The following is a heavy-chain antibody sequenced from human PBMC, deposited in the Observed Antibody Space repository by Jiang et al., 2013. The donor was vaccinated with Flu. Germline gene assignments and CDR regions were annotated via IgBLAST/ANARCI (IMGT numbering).Heavy chain of an antibody. V-gene: IGHV1-2*02. D-gene: IGHD3-22*01. CDR3: ARDLYYDSSGTVDY. Sequence: EWMGWINPNKWWRQTNAQKFQGRVTMTRDTSISTAYMELSRLRSDDTAVYYCARDLYYDSSGTVDYWGQGTLVTVSS. CDR2: INPNKWWR. J-gene: IGHJ4*02.